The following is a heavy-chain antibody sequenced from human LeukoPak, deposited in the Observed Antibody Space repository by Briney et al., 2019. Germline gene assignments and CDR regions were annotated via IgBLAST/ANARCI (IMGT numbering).Heavy chain of an antibody. V-gene: IGHV1-18*01. Sequence: ASVKVSCKASGYSFTNYDINWVRQATGQGLEWMGWISAYNGNTNYAQKLQGRVTMTTDTSTSTAYMELRSLRSDDTAVYYCADLSGPWGQGTLVTVSS. CDR1: GYSFTNYD. J-gene: IGHJ5*02. D-gene: IGHD1-26*01. CDR3: ADLSGP. CDR2: ISAYNGNT.